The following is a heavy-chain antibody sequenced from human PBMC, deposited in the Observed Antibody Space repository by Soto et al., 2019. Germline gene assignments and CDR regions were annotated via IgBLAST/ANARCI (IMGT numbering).Heavy chain of an antibody. CDR2: ISSSSSYI. Sequence: EVQLVESGGGLVKPGGSLRLSCAASGFTFSSYSMNWVRQAPGKGLEWVSSISSSSSYIYYADSVKGRFTISRDNAKNSLYLQMNSLRAEDTAVYYCASTNSRSDYVAVWGKGTAVTVSS. J-gene: IGHJ6*03. CDR3: ASTNSRSDYVAV. CDR1: GFTFSSYS. D-gene: IGHD6-13*01. V-gene: IGHV3-21*01.